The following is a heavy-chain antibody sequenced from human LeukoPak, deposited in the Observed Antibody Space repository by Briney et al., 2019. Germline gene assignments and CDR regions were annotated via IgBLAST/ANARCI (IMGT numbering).Heavy chain of an antibody. J-gene: IGHJ6*02. Sequence: GGSLRLSCAASGFTFSSYGMHWVRQAPGKGLEWVAFIRYDGSNKYYADSVKGRFTISRDNSKNTLYLQMNSLRAEDTAVYYCATALLWFGELMNIHYYYGMDVWGQGTTVTVSS. V-gene: IGHV3-30*02. CDR2: IRYDGSNK. D-gene: IGHD3-10*01. CDR3: ATALLWFGELMNIHYYYGMDV. CDR1: GFTFSSYG.